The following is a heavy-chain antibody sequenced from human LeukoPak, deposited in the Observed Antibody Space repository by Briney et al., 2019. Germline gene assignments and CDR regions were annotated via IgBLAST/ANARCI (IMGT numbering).Heavy chain of an antibody. D-gene: IGHD5-24*01. V-gene: IGHV3-66*02. CDR3: ARDGYDFYYYYYMDV. Sequence: PGGSLRLSCVASGFTVSSNYMSWARQAPGKGLEWVSVIYSGGSTYYADSVKGRFTISRDNSKNTLYLQMNSLRAEDTAVYYCARDGYDFYYYYYMDVWGKGTTVTVSS. CDR1: GFTVSSNY. CDR2: IYSGGST. J-gene: IGHJ6*03.